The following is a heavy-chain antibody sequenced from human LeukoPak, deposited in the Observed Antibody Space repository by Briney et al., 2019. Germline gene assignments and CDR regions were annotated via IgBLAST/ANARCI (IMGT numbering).Heavy chain of an antibody. CDR3: ASSGSGPLDY. V-gene: IGHV3-74*01. D-gene: IGHD3-10*01. CDR2: INSDGSST. Sequence: GGSLRLSCAASGFTFSSYSMNWVRQAPGKGLEWVSRINSDGSSTSYADSVKGRFTISRDNSKNTLYLQMNSLRAADTAVYYCASSGSGPLDYWGQGTLVTVSS. J-gene: IGHJ4*02. CDR1: GFTFSSYS.